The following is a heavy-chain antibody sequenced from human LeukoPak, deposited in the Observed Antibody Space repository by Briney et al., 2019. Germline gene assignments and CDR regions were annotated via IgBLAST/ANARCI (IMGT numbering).Heavy chain of an antibody. CDR2: IYYTGST. D-gene: IGHD5-12*01. V-gene: IGHV4-59*12. J-gene: IGHJ4*02. Sequence: SETLSLTCTFSGGSITSYYWSWIRQPPGKGLEWIGYIYYTGSTNYNPSLKSRVTISVDTSKNQFSLKLSSVTAADTAMYYCARDGGYDDPLDYWGQGTLVTVSS. CDR3: ARDGGYDDPLDY. CDR1: GGSITSYY.